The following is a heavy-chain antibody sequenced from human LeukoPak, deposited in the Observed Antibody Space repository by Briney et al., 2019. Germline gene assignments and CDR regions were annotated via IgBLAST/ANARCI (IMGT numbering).Heavy chain of an antibody. CDR3: ARGLRLVATGPRFYFDY. Sequence: GASVKVSCKASGYTFTGYYMHWVRQAPEQGLEWMGWINPNSGGTNYAQKFQGRVTMTRDTSISTAYMELSRLRSDDTAVYYCARGLRLVATGPRFYFDYWGQGTLVTVSS. CDR2: INPNSGGT. CDR1: GYTFTGYY. D-gene: IGHD5-12*01. V-gene: IGHV1-2*02. J-gene: IGHJ4*02.